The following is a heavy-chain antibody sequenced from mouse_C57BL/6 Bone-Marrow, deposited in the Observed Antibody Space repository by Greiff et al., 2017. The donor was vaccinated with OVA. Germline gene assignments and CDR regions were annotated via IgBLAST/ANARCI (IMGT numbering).Heavy chain of an antibody. Sequence: EVQGVESGGGLVQPGGSLSLSCAASGFTFTDYYMSWVRQPPGKALEWLGFIRNKANGYTTEYSASVKGRFTISRDNSQSILYLQMNALRAEDSATYYGARSYYYGSSLYWYFDVWGTGTTVTVSS. CDR1: GFTFTDYY. CDR3: ARSYYYGSSLYWYFDV. CDR2: IRNKANGYTT. J-gene: IGHJ1*03. D-gene: IGHD1-1*01. V-gene: IGHV7-3*01.